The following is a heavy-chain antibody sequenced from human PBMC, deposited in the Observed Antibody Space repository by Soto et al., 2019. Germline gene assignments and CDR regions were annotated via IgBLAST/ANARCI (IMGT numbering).Heavy chain of an antibody. CDR1: GESISSGGYY. D-gene: IGHD6-6*01. CDR2: IYDSESA. J-gene: IGHJ4*02. CDR3: ARASSSSSAADY. V-gene: IGHV4-31*03. Sequence: QVQLQESGPGLVKASQTLSLICSVSGESISSGGYYWSWIRHHPGKGLEWIGYIYDSESAYYHPSLKSRVTISMDTSKNHFAMKLSSVTAADTAVYYCARASSSSSAADYWCQGTLITVSS.